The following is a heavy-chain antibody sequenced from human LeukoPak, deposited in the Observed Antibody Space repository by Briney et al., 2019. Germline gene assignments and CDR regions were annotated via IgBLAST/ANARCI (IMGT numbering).Heavy chain of an antibody. J-gene: IGHJ4*02. D-gene: IGHD5-24*01. V-gene: IGHV3-73*01. CDR2: IRDKANSYAT. CDR3: GRDGHGVPLDY. CDR1: GFAFSGSP. Sequence: PGGSLRLSCAASGFAFSGSPMHWVRQASGKGLEWVGRIRDKANSYATAYTASVKGRFTISRDDSKNTAYLQMNSLRAEDTALYYCGRDGHGVPLDYWGQGTLVTVSS.